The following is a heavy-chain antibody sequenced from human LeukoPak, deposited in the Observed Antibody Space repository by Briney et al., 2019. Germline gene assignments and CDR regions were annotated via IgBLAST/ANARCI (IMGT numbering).Heavy chain of an antibody. D-gene: IGHD3-10*01. J-gene: IGHJ6*02. Sequence: SETLSLTCTVSGASIRSGDYYWSWIRQPPGKGLEWIGEINHSGSTNYNPSLKSRVTISVDTSKNQFSLKLSSVTAADTAVYYCARGPRGYYGSGLWGQGTTVTVSS. CDR1: GASIRSGDYY. V-gene: IGHV4-34*01. CDR2: INHSGST. CDR3: ARGPRGYYGSGL.